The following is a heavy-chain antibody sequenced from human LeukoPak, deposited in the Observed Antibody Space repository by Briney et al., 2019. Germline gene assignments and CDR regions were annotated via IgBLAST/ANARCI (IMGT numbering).Heavy chain of an antibody. Sequence: GGSLRLSCAASGFTFSSYGMHWVRQAPGKGLEWVAFIRYDGSNKYYADSVKGRFTISRDNSKNTLYLQMSSLRAEDTAIYYCAKELQWHLRSYHFDYWGPGTLVTVSS. V-gene: IGHV3-30*02. CDR3: AKELQWHLRSYHFDY. D-gene: IGHD6-19*01. CDR1: GFTFSSYG. J-gene: IGHJ4*02. CDR2: IRYDGSNK.